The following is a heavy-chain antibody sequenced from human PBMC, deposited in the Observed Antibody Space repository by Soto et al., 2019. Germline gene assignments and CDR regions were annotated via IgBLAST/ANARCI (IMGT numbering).Heavy chain of an antibody. CDR2: INHSGRV. CDR3: STRAYDTNGYYRFDA. CDR1: GGSFSGHS. D-gene: IGHD3-22*01. J-gene: IGHJ5*01. V-gene: IGHV4-34*01. Sequence: SETLSLTCAVYGGSFSGHSWTWIRQSPGKGLEWIGDINHSGRVNYSPSLKSRVTISLDTSKNQFSLTLSAVTAADTAMYYCSTRAYDTNGYYRFDAWGQGTLVTVSS.